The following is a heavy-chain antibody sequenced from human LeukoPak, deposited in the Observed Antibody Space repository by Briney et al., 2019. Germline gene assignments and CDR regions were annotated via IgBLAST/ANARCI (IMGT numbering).Heavy chain of an antibody. J-gene: IGHJ4*02. V-gene: IGHV3-23*01. CDR3: ARDLGYCTNGVCHTRFDY. D-gene: IGHD2-8*01. CDR1: GFTFSGYA. Sequence: QPGGSLRLSCAASGFTFSGYAMSWVRQAPGKGLEWVSAISGSGGSTYYADSVKGRFTISRDNAKNMLYLQVNSLRAEDTAVYYCARDLGYCTNGVCHTRFDYWGQGTLVAVSS. CDR2: ISGSGGST.